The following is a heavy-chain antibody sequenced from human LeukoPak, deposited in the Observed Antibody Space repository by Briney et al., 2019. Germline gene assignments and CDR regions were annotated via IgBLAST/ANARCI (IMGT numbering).Heavy chain of an antibody. CDR2: MNPNSGNT. CDR3: ARGLVVVTARLYYYYYMDV. Sequence: ASVKVSCKASGYTFTSYGISWVRQATGQGLEWMGWMNPNSGNTGYAQKFQGRVTMTRNTSISTAYMELSSLRSEDTAVYYCARGLVVVTARLYYYYYMDVWGKGTTVTVSS. V-gene: IGHV1-8*02. CDR1: GYTFTSYG. D-gene: IGHD2-21*02. J-gene: IGHJ6*03.